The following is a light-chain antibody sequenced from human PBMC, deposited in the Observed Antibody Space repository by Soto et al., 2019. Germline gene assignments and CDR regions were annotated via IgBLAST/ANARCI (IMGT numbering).Light chain of an antibody. CDR3: MQTLQTPYT. CDR1: QSLLYGAGYMY. Sequence: DLVMTQSPLSLPVTPAEPASISCRSSQSLLYGAGYMYVDWYLQKPGQPPQLLIFLGSNRASGVPDRFSGSVSGTDFTLKINKVETEDVGVYYCMQTLQTPYTFGQGTKLEI. V-gene: IGKV2-28*01. CDR2: LGS. J-gene: IGKJ2*01.